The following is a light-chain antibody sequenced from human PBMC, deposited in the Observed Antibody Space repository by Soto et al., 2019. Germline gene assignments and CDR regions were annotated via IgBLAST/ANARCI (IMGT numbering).Light chain of an antibody. Sequence: QSALTQPASVSGSPGQSITISCTGTSSDVGSYNLVTWYQHNPGKAPKLLIYDVSKWPSGVSNRFSGSKSGNTASLTIFGLQAEDEADYYCCSYTSCSTYVFGTGTKVTVL. CDR2: DVS. J-gene: IGLJ1*01. CDR1: SSDVGSYNL. V-gene: IGLV2-23*02. CDR3: CSYTSCSTYV.